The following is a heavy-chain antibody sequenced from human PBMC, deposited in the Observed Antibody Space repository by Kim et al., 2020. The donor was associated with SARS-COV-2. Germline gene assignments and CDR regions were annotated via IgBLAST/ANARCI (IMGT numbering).Heavy chain of an antibody. V-gene: IGHV5-10-1*01. CDR2: IDPSDSYT. CDR1: GYSFTSYW. J-gene: IGHJ4*02. D-gene: IGHD3-22*01. CDR3: ALIRVRYDSSGYYYGGFDY. Sequence: GESLKISCKGSGYSFTSYWISWVRQMPGKGLEWMGRIDPSDSYTNYSPSFQGHVTISADKSISTAYLQWSSLKASDTAMYYCALIRVRYDSSGYYYGGFDYWGQGTLVTVSS.